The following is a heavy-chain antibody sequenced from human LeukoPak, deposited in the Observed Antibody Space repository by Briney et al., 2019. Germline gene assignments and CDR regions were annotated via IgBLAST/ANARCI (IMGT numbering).Heavy chain of an antibody. V-gene: IGHV4-61*02. CDR2: IFTGGST. Sequence: PSETLSLTCPVSGGSISSGSYYWSWIRQPAGKGLEWIGRIFTGGSTNYNPSRKSRVTISVDPTKNQFSLKLSSGTAADTAMYYCAREASTSCYLDVWGKGTTVTASS. CDR3: AREASTSCYLDV. D-gene: IGHD2-2*01. J-gene: IGHJ6*04. CDR1: GGSISSGSYY.